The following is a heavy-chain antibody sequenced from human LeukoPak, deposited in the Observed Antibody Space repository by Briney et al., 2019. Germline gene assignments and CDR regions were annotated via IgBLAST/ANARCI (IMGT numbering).Heavy chain of an antibody. CDR1: GGSIAIRNYY. J-gene: IGHJ4*02. CDR3: ARVGVNADFDY. CDR2: VYASGSV. V-gene: IGHV4-39*06. Sequence: SETLSLTCAVSGGSIAIRNYYWAWIRQSPGRGLEWLGSVYASGSVYYNPSLKSRVTILVDTSKNQFARKLRSVTAADTAVYYCARVGVNADFDYWGQGTLVTVSS. D-gene: IGHD3-10*01.